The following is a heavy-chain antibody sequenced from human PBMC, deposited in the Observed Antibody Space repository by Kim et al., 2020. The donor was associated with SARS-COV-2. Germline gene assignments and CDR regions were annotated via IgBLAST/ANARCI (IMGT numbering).Heavy chain of an antibody. CDR3: AGSVEGAFDL. V-gene: IGHV3-48*04. CDR2: ITSDRNTI. J-gene: IGHJ3*01. Sequence: GGSLRLSCAASGFNFNIYSMNWVRQAPGKGLEWVSYITSDRNTISYADSVRGRFTVSRDNAKNSLFLQMNSLRGEDTAVYHCAGSVEGAFDLWGQGTMVT. D-gene: IGHD1-1*01. CDR1: GFNFNIYS.